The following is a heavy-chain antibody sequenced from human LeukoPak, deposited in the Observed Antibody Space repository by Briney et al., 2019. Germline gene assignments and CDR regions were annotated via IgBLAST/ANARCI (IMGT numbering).Heavy chain of an antibody. CDR2: IIPILGIA. D-gene: IGHD1-14*01. J-gene: IGHJ5*02. CDR3: ASLAPTSWFDP. CDR1: GGTFSSYA. Sequence: SVKVSCKASGGTFSSYAISWVRQAPGQGLEWMGRIIPILGIANYAQKFQGRVTITADKSTSTAYMELTSLRSEDTAVYYCASLAPTSWFDPWGQGSLVTVSS. V-gene: IGHV1-69*04.